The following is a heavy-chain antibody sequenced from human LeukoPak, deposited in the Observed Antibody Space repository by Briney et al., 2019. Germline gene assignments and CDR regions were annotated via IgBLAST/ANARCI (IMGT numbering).Heavy chain of an antibody. CDR2: IYSSGST. CDR3: ARSPGYDSWSGYHDY. V-gene: IGHV4-4*07. CDR1: GGSISSYY. Sequence: PSETLSLTCTVSGGSISSYYWSWIRQPAGKGLEWIGRIYSSGSTNYNPSLKSRVTMSVDTSKNQFSLKLSAVPAADPAVYYCARSPGYDSWSGYHDYWGQGPLVPVSS. D-gene: IGHD3-3*01. J-gene: IGHJ4*02.